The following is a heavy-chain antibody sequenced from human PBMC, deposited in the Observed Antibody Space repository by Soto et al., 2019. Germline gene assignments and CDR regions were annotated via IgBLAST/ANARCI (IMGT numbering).Heavy chain of an antibody. D-gene: IGHD6-19*01. V-gene: IGHV4-61*08. CDR3: TREQSDDNYFDP. CDR2: IYYSGGT. CDR1: ASALTSAGYG. Sequence: TLSLTCTVSASALTSAGYGYTWVRQPPGKGLEWLGYIYYSGGTNYNPSPKGRVTISLDKYKSQFSLRLISVYDGATAVYYCTREQSDDNYFDPWGQGTLVTVSS. J-gene: IGHJ5*02.